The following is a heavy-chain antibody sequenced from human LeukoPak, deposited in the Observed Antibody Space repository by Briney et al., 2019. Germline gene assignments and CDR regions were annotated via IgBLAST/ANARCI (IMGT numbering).Heavy chain of an antibody. CDR2: VYYSGSA. V-gene: IGHV4-31*03. CDR1: GGAIGNDGYY. Sequence: PSGTLSLTCSVSGGAIGNDGYYWNWIRQHPGKGLEWIGYVYYSGSASYNPSLKSRVTISVDTSKNQFSLRLSSVTAADTAVYYCARGRFYGFSGDSWGQGSLVTVSS. D-gene: IGHD3-10*01. J-gene: IGHJ4*02. CDR3: ARGRFYGFSGDS.